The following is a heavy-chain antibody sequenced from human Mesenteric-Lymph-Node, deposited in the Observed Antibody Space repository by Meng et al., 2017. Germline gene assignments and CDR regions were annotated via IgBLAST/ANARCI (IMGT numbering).Heavy chain of an antibody. V-gene: IGHV1-2*02. CDR2: INPNSGGT. CDR1: GYTFTGYY. J-gene: IGHJ4*02. Sequence: ASVKVSCKASGYTFTGYYMHWVRQAPGQGLEWMGWINPNSGGTNYAQKFQGRVTMTRDTSISTAYMELSRLRSDDTAVYYCARVSYDFWSGYYDYWGQGTLVTVSS. D-gene: IGHD3-3*01. CDR3: ARVSYDFWSGYYDY.